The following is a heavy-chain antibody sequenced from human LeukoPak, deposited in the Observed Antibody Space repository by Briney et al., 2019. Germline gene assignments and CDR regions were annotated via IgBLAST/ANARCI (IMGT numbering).Heavy chain of an antibody. CDR3: AKDYGDYPLTFDY. V-gene: IGHV4-38-2*02. J-gene: IGHJ4*02. Sequence: SETLSLTCTVSGYSISSGYYWGWIRQPPGKGLEWIGSIYHSGSTYYNPSLKSRVTISVDTSTNQFSLRLSSVTAADTAVYYCAKDYGDYPLTFDYWGQGTLVTVSS. D-gene: IGHD4-17*01. CDR2: IYHSGST. CDR1: GYSISSGYY.